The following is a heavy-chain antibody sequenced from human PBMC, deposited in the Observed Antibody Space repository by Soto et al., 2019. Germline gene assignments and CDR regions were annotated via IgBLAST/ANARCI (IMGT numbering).Heavy chain of an antibody. Sequence: QVQLVQSGAELKKPGASVKVSCAASGYTFTSYGVSWVRQAHGQGLELTGWISVYSGNTNYARKLQGRVTMNRDIYTGAVYIEMRSLTSDDTAVYYCSRDSWGLAVPDYHYYAMDVWCQGTTVTVSS. CDR2: ISVYSGNT. D-gene: IGHD6-19*01. CDR3: SRDSWGLAVPDYHYYAMDV. J-gene: IGHJ6*02. CDR1: GYTFTSYG. V-gene: IGHV1-18*04.